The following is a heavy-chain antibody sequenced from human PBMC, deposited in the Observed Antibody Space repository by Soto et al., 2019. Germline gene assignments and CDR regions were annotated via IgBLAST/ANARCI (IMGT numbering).Heavy chain of an antibody. D-gene: IGHD2-15*01. CDR2: ISAYNGNT. V-gene: IGHV1-18*01. CDR3: ARSIIGYCSAGSCYAYFDI. J-gene: IGHJ3*02. Sequence: QVQLVQSGAEVKKPGASVKVSCKASGYTFTSYGISWVRQAPGQGLEWMGWISAYNGNTTYAQKLQGIVTMTTDTSTSTDYMELTSLTSDDTAVYYCARSIIGYCSAGSCYAYFDIWGQGPMVTVSS. CDR1: GYTFTSYG.